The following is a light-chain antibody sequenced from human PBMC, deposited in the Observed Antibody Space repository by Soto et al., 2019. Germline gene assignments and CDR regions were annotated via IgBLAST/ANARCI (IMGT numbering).Light chain of an antibody. J-gene: IGKJ1*01. V-gene: IGKV3-15*01. Sequence: IVMTQSPATLSVSPGERVTLSCRASQSVSVDLAWYQQRPGQAPRLLIYGASTRATGIPVRFSGSGSGTEFSLTISSLQSEDFAFYYCQQYNNWPTWTFGQGTKVDIX. CDR2: GAS. CDR3: QQYNNWPTWT. CDR1: QSVSVD.